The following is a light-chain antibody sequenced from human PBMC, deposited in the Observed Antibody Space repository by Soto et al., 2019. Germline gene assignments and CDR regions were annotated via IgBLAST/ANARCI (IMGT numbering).Light chain of an antibody. CDR1: QGISNY. V-gene: IGKV1-27*01. Sequence: DIQMTQSPSSLSASVGDRVTITCRASQGISNYVAWYQQKPGKVPELLIYAASTLQAGVPSRFSGSGSGTEFSLTTSGLQPEGVETYYCPKYNFDPSVGGGPKVEIK. CDR3: PKYNFDPS. CDR2: AAS. J-gene: IGKJ4*01.